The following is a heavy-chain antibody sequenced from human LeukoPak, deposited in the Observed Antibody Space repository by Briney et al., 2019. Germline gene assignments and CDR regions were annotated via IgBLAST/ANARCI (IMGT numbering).Heavy chain of an antibody. CDR3: AREMNYGDYFDY. CDR1: GFTFSTYV. D-gene: IGHD4-17*01. J-gene: IGHJ4*02. V-gene: IGHV3-33*01. Sequence: PGRSLRLSCAASGFTFSTYVMHWVRQASGKGLEWVAVIWYDGSKKDYADSVKGRFTISRDNSKNTLYLQMNSLRAEDTAVYYCAREMNYGDYFDYWGQGTLVTVSS. CDR2: IWYDGSKK.